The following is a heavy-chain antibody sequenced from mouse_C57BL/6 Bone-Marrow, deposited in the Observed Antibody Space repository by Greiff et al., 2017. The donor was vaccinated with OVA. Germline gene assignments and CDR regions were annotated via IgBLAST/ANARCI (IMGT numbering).Heavy chain of an antibody. CDR2: IYPGSGST. CDR3: ARGALGLLRLGAMDY. Sequence: QVQLQQPGAELVKPGASVKMSCKASGYTFTSYWITWVKQRPGQGLEWIGDIYPGSGSTNYNEKFKSKATLTVDTSSSTAYMQLSSLTSEDSAVYYWARGALGLLRLGAMDYWGQGTSVTVSS. J-gene: IGHJ4*01. D-gene: IGHD1-2*01. V-gene: IGHV1-55*01. CDR1: GYTFTSYW.